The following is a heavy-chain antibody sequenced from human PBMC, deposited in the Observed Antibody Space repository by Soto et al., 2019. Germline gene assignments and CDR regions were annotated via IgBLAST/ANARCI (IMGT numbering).Heavy chain of an antibody. Sequence: EAQLVESGGTLIQPGGSLRLSCAASGFTFSSYAMTWVRQAPGKGLEWVASISGSAISTEYADSVRGRFTISRDNSKNTVFLQMQGLRADDSATYYCVNWNDEDVDWGQGTLVAVSS. D-gene: IGHD1-1*01. J-gene: IGHJ4*01. CDR3: VNWNDEDVD. CDR2: ISGSAIST. CDR1: GFTFSSYA. V-gene: IGHV3-23*04.